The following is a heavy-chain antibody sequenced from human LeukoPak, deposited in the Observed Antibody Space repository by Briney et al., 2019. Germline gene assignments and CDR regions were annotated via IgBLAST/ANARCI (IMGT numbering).Heavy chain of an antibody. CDR1: GFTFSSYW. Sequence: GGSLRLSCAASGFTFSSYWMSWVRQAPGKGLEWVANIKQDGSEKYYVDSVKGRFTISRDNAKNSLYLQMNSLRAEDTAVYYCARDPYGAFLVGARRGDAFDIWGQGTMVTVSS. CDR3: ARDPYGAFLVGARRGDAFDI. V-gene: IGHV3-7*01. D-gene: IGHD1-26*01. J-gene: IGHJ3*02. CDR2: IKQDGSEK.